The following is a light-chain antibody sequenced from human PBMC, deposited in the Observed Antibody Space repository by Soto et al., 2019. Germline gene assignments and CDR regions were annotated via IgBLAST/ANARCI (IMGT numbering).Light chain of an antibody. J-gene: IGKJ1*01. V-gene: IGKV1-6*01. CDR3: LLDFSYFWA. CDR1: QDIRSA. Sequence: IQLTQSPSSLSASVGDRVTITCRASQDIRSALGWYQQKPGKVPKLLIYAASTLQSGVPSRFSGSRSSTDFTLTISSLQPEDFATYYCLLDFSYFWAFGQGTKVDI. CDR2: AAS.